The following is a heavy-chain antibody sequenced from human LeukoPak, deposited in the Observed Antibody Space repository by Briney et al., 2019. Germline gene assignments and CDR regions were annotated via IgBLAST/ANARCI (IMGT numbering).Heavy chain of an antibody. Sequence: SQTLSLTCTVSGRSISSGSYYWSWIRQPAGEGLEWIGRIYTSRSTNYHPSLTSRVTLSVDTSKTQFSLKLTSMTAAYTAVYYCAREGYGDYARISGFNCCGQGSLVTVSA. CDR2: IYTSRST. V-gene: IGHV4-61*02. CDR3: AREGYGDYARISGFNC. D-gene: IGHD4-17*01. J-gene: IGHJ4*01. CDR1: GRSISSGSYY.